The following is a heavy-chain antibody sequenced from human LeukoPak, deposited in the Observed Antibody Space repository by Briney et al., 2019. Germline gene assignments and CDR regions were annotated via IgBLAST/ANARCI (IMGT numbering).Heavy chain of an antibody. CDR3: APDNTTYP. D-gene: IGHD1-14*01. V-gene: IGHV1-2*02. CDR1: GYSFTATY. J-gene: IGHJ3*01. Sequence: ASVKVSCKASGYSFTATYMHWVRQAPGQGLEWMGWVNPQNGDTQYAQKFQGRVTMTRDTSINTVYMEMTSLRSDDTAVYYCAPDNTTYPWGQGTMVTVSS. CDR2: VNPQNGDT.